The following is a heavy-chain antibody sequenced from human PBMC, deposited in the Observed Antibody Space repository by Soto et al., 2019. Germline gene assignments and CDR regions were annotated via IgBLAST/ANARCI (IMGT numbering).Heavy chain of an antibody. J-gene: IGHJ5*01. CDR2: INHSGRV. V-gene: IGHV4-34*01. D-gene: IGHD3-22*01. CDR1: GGSFSGHS. CDR3: STRAYDTNGYYRFDP. Sequence: QVQLQQWGAGLLKPSETLSLTCAVYGGSFSGHSWTWIRQSPGKGLEWIGDINHSGRVNYSPSLKSRVTISLDTSKNQFSLTLSAVIAADTAMYYCSTRAYDTNGYYRFDPWGQGTLVTVSS.